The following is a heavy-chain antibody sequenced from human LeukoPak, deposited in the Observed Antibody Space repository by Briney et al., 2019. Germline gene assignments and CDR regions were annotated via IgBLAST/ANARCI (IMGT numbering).Heavy chain of an antibody. J-gene: IGHJ5*02. CDR3: ARDWGASGWYNWFDP. CDR1: GFSLSTYG. V-gene: IGHV3-30*19. D-gene: IGHD6-19*01. CDR2: IAHDGVAK. Sequence: PGRSLRLSCVTAGFSLSTYGMHWVRQAPGKGLEWVAMIAHDGVAKYYTDSVKGRFTISRDNSRNTLYLQMNSLRPEDTAVYYCARDWGASGWYNWFDPWGQGTLVTVSS.